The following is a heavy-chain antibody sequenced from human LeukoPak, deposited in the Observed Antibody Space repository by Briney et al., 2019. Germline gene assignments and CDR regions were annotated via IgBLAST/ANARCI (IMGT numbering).Heavy chain of an antibody. CDR3: ARLLRVQKRLWFGELGYYYYYYMDV. CDR2: INPNSGGT. CDR1: GYTFTGYY. J-gene: IGHJ6*03. V-gene: IGHV1-2*02. Sequence: ASVKVSCKASGYTFTGYYMHWVRQAPGQGLEWMGWINPNSGGTNYAQKFQGRVTMTRDTSISTAYMELSRLRSDDTAVYYCARLLRVQKRLWFGELGYYYYYYMDVWGKGTTVTISS. D-gene: IGHD3-10*01.